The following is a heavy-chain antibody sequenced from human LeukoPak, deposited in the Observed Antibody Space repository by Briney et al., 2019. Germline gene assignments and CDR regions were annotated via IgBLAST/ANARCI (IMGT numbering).Heavy chain of an antibody. CDR3: ARGSPLGHY. CDR1: GYIFTSYD. V-gene: IGHV1-18*01. CDR2: LSTYNVKT. Sequence: ASVKVSCKASGYIFTSYDISWVRQAPGQGLEWMGWLSTYNVKTNYAQKLQGRVTMTTDTSTSTAYMELRSLRSDDTAVYYCARGSPLGHYWGQGTLVTVSS. J-gene: IGHJ4*02.